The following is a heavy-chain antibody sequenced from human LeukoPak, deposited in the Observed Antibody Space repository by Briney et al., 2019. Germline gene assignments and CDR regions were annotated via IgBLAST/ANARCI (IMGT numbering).Heavy chain of an antibody. CDR1: GFSLSSSGMC. Sequence: SGPALVEPTQTLTLTCTFSGFSLSSSGMCVTWLRQPPGEALEGLARIDWDNAKFHNTSLKTRLTVSKDTAKNQVILTLTNMDPVDTATYYCARMYRRSGSHRDAFDIWGRGTMVTVSS. CDR3: ARMYRRSGSHRDAFDI. J-gene: IGHJ3*02. D-gene: IGHD1-26*01. CDR2: IDWDNAK. V-gene: IGHV2-70*17.